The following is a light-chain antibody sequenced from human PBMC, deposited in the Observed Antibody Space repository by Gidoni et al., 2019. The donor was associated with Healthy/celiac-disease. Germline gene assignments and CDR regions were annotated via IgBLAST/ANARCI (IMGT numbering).Light chain of an antibody. Sequence: QSVPTQPPSASGSPGQRVTISCSGSSSNIGSHYVYWYQQLPGTAPKLLIYSNNQRPSGVPDRFSGSKSGTSASLAISGLRSEDEADYYCAAWDDSLSGPVFGGGTKLTVL. J-gene: IGLJ2*01. V-gene: IGLV1-47*02. CDR1: SSNIGSHY. CDR2: SNN. CDR3: AAWDDSLSGPV.